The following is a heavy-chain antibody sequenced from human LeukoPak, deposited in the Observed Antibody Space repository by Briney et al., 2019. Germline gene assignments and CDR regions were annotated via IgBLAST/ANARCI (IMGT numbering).Heavy chain of an antibody. CDR3: ARPTGGYYYYYGMDV. Sequence: GASVKVSCKASGYTFTGYYMHWVRQAPGQGLDWMGWINPNSGGTNYAQKFQGRVTMTRDTSISTAYMELSRLRSDDTAVYYCARPTGGYYYYYGMDVWGQGTTVTVSS. V-gene: IGHV1-2*02. CDR1: GYTFTGYY. J-gene: IGHJ6*02. CDR2: INPNSGGT.